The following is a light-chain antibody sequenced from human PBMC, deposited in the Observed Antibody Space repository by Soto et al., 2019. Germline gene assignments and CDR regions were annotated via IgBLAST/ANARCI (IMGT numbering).Light chain of an antibody. CDR1: QNIKNY. CDR2: DAS. CDR3: QQYENIPT. Sequence: DIQMTQSPSSLSASVGDRVTITCQASQNIKNYLNWYQQKPGRAPKLLIYDASNLEAGVPSRFRGSGSGTDFTFTISRMKPEDIATYDCQQYENIPTFGQGARLEIK. V-gene: IGKV1-33*01. J-gene: IGKJ5*01.